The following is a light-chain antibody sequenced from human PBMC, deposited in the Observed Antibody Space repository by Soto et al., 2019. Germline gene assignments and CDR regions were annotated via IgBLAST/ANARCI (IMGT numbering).Light chain of an antibody. J-gene: IGKJ1*01. V-gene: IGKV1-5*03. CDR1: QSISSW. Sequence: DIQMTQSPSTLSASVGDRVTITCRASQSISSWLAWYQQRPGKAPKLLIYKASNLESGVPSRFSSSGSGTDLTLTISSLHPADFATYYCQQYYTYPWTFGPGTKVEIK. CDR2: KAS. CDR3: QQYYTYPWT.